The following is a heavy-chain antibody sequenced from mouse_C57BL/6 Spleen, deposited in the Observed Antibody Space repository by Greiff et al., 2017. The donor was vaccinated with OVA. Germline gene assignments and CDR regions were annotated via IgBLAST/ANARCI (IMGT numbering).Heavy chain of an antibody. CDR1: GYSFTDYN. CDR3: AMGYYGSSLGFDD. J-gene: IGHJ2*01. V-gene: IGHV1-39*01. Sequence: ESGPELVKPGASVKISCKASGYSFTDYNMTWVKQSNGKSLEWIGVINPNYGTTSYNQKFKGKATLTLDQSSSTAYMQLNSLTSEDSAVYYCAMGYYGSSLGFDDWGQGTTRTVSS. CDR2: INPNYGTT. D-gene: IGHD1-1*01.